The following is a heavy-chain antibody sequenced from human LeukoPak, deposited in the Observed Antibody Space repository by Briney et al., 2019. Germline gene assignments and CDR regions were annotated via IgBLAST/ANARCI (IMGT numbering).Heavy chain of an antibody. CDR1: GYTFTSYA. D-gene: IGHD5-12*01. J-gene: IGHJ4*02. V-gene: IGHV1-3*01. CDR3: ARRGYSGYDLDY. Sequence: ASVKVSCKASGYTFTSYAMHWVRQAPGQRLEWMGWINAGNGNTKYSQKFQSRVTITRDTSASTAYMELSSLRSEDTAVYYCARRGYSGYDLDYWGQGTLVTVSS. CDR2: INAGNGNT.